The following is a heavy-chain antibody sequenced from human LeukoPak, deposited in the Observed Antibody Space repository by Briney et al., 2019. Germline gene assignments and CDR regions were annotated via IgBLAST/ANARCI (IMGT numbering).Heavy chain of an antibody. CDR2: IYNGGST. D-gene: IGHD6-19*01. V-gene: IGHV4-59*01. CDR3: AKECRHSGWFDC. Sequence: SETLSLTCAVSGDSFSCNFWSWIRQPPGKGLEWIGYIYNGGSTNYNPSLKNRLTISVDTSENHFSLNLTLVTAADTAVYYCAKECRHSGWFDCCGPGTLVNASS. J-gene: IGHJ4*02. CDR1: GDSFSCNF.